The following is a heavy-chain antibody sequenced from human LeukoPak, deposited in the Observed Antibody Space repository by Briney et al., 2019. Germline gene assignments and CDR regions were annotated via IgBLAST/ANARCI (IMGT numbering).Heavy chain of an antibody. V-gene: IGHV3-30*18. D-gene: IGHD6-13*01. J-gene: IGHJ6*03. CDR3: AKESEGIAAAGTGEYYYYYYYMDV. CDR2: ISYDGSNK. CDR1: GFTFSSYG. Sequence: GGSLRLSCAASGFTFSSYGMYWVRQAPGKGLEWVAVISYDGSNKYYADSVKGRFTISRDNSKNTLYLQMNSLRAEDTAVYYCAKESEGIAAAGTGEYYYYYYYMDVWGKGTTVTVSS.